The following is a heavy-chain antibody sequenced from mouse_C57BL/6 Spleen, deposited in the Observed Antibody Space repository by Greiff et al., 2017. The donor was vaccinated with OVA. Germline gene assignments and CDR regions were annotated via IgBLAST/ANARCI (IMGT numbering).Heavy chain of an antibody. J-gene: IGHJ2*01. CDR2: INPSSGYT. D-gene: IGHD2-4*01. CDR1: GYTFTSYW. Sequence: QVQLQQSGAELAKPGASVKLSCKASGYTFTSYWMHWVKQRPGQGLEWIGYINPSSGYTKYNQKFKDKATLTADKSSSTAYMQLSNLTYEDSAGDYCARYDYDDDGDWGQGTTLTVSS. V-gene: IGHV1-7*01. CDR3: ARYDYDDDGD.